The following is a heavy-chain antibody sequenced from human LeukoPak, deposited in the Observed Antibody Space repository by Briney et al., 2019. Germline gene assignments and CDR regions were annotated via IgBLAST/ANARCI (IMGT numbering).Heavy chain of an antibody. J-gene: IGHJ4*02. Sequence: SVKLSCKASGGTFSSYAISWVRQAPGPGLGWMGSIVTILGIGNYSQKFQCRVTITTDKSTSTAYMELSSLRSEDTAVYYCARAYYDILTCQPGGFDYWGQGTLVTVSS. CDR3: ARAYYDILTCQPGGFDY. CDR1: GGTFSSYA. CDR2: IVTILGIG. V-gene: IGHV1-69*04. D-gene: IGHD3-9*01.